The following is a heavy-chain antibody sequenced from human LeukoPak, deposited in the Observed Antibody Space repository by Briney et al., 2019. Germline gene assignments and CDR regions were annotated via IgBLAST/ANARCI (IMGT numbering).Heavy chain of an antibody. CDR3: ARGRLSSGWYDD. V-gene: IGHV3-48*04. J-gene: IGHJ4*02. CDR2: IDSGSTST. CDR1: GFKFSSYV. D-gene: IGHD6-19*01. Sequence: GGSLRPSCAASGFKFSSYVMSWVRQAPGKGLEWVSFIDSGSTSTKYADSVKGRFSISRDNAKNTLYLHMNSLRAEDTAVYYCARGRLSSGWYDDWGQGTLVTVSS.